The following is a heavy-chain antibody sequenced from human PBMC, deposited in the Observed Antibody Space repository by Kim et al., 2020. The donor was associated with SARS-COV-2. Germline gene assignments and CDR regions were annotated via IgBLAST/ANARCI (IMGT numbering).Heavy chain of an antibody. CDR2: ISYDGSNK. J-gene: IGHJ6*01. CDR3: ARVSGDSDKDLHYGMDV. Sequence: LSLTCAASGFTFSSYAMHWVRQAPGKGLEWVAVISYDGSNKYYADSVKGRFTISRDNSKNTLYLQMNSLRAEDTPVYYCARVSGDSDKDLHYGMDVW. D-gene: IGHD2-21*01. V-gene: IGHV3-30-3*01. CDR1: GFTFSSYA.